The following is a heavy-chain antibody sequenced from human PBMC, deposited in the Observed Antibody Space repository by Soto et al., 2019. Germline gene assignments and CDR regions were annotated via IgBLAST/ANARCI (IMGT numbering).Heavy chain of an antibody. CDR1: GGTFSSYT. CDR2: IIPIHGIA. CDR3: AIVYFYVSSSPFDP. V-gene: IGHV1-69*02. D-gene: IGHD6-6*01. J-gene: IGHJ5*02. Sequence: QVQLVQSGAEVKKPGSSVKVSCKASGGTFSSYTISWVRQDPGQGLEWMGRIIPIHGIANYAQKIQGRVTITADKSTITAVLKLMRLRSEDTAVYYGAIVYFYVSSSPFDPWGPGTLVAGSS.